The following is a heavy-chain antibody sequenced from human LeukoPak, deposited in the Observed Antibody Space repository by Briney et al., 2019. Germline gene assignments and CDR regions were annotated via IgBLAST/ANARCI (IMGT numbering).Heavy chain of an antibody. CDR1: GFTFSTYW. Sequence: SGGSLRLSCAASGFTFSTYWMSWVRQAPGKGLEWVANIKEDGSDKYYVDSVKGRFTISRDNAKNSLYLQMNGLSAEDTAVYYCARSRLKSDYWGQGTLVTVSS. CDR3: ARSRLKSDY. CDR2: IKEDGSDK. V-gene: IGHV3-7*04. D-gene: IGHD6-6*01. J-gene: IGHJ4*02.